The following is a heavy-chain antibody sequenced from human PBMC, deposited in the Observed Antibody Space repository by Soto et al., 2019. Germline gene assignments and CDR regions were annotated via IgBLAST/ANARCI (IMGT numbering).Heavy chain of an antibody. J-gene: IGHJ6*02. D-gene: IGHD3-10*01. CDR2: IIPIFGTA. V-gene: IGHV1-69*12. Sequence: QVQLVQSGAEVKKPGSSVKVSCKASGGTFSSYAISWVRQAPGQVLEWIGGIIPIFGTANYAQKFQGRVTITADESTSTAYMELSSLRSEDTAVYYCAREGGSGIDRYYAMDVWGQGTTVTVSS. CDR1: GGTFSSYA. CDR3: AREGGSGIDRYYAMDV.